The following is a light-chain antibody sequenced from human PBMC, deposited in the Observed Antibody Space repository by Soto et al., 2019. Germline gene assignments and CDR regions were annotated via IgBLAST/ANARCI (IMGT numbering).Light chain of an antibody. CDR2: DVS. Sequence: QSVLAQPASVSGSPGQSITISCTGTSSDVGGYNYVSWYQQHPGKAPKLMIYDVSNRPSGVSNRFSGSKSGNTASLTISGFQAEDEADYYCSSYTSSSTLVVFGTGTKVTVL. CDR3: SSYTSSSTLVV. CDR1: SSDVGGYNY. J-gene: IGLJ1*01. V-gene: IGLV2-14*01.